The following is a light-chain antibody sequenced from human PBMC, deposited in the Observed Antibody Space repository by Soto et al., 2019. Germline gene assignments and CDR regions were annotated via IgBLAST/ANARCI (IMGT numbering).Light chain of an antibody. V-gene: IGKV3-11*01. J-gene: IGKJ5*01. CDR2: DAS. CDR3: QVRTNWSIA. CDR1: QSLINY. Sequence: EIVLSQSPATLSLSPGERATLSCRASQSLINYLAWYQQKPGQAPRLLIYDASSRATGIPARFSGSGSGTDFTLTIASLEPEDFAVYYCQVRTNWSIAFGRGTRLEIK.